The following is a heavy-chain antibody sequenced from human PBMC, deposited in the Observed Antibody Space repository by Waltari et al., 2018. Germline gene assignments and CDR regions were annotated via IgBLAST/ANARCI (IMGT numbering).Heavy chain of an antibody. D-gene: IGHD2-15*01. CDR1: GFTFSSYG. CDR3: AREIVVVVAATPTYYGMDV. CDR2: IWYDGSNK. J-gene: IGHJ6*02. V-gene: IGHV3-33*01. Sequence: QVQLVESGGGVVQPGRSLRLSCAASGFTFSSYGMHWVRQAPGTGREWVAVIWYDGSNKYYADSVKGRFTISRDNAKNSLYLQMNSLRAEDTAVYYCAREIVVVVAATPTYYGMDVWGQGTTVTVSS.